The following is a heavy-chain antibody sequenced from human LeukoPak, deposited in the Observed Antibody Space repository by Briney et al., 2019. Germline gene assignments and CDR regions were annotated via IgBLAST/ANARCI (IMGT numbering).Heavy chain of an antibody. CDR3: ARAGWEPDPFDP. D-gene: IGHD1-26*01. CDR1: GGTFSSYA. V-gene: IGHV1-69*04. Sequence: ASVKVSCKASGGTFSSYAISWVQQAPGQGLEWMGRIIPILGIANYAQKFQGRVTITADKSTSTAYMELSSLRSEDTAVYYCARAGWEPDPFDPWGQGTLVTVSS. CDR2: IIPILGIA. J-gene: IGHJ5*02.